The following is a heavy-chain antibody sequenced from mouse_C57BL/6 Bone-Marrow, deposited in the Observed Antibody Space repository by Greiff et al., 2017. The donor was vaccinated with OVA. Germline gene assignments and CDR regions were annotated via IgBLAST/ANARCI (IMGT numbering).Heavy chain of an antibody. D-gene: IGHD1-1*01. CDR1: GYSFTDYN. J-gene: IGHJ3*01. V-gene: IGHV1-39*01. CDR3: AREVLLRSRFAD. Sequence: VQLQQSGPELVKPGASVKISCKASGYSFTDYNMNWVKQSNGKSLEWIGVINLNYGTTSYNQKFKGKATLTVDQSSSTAYMQLNSLTSEDTAVYYCAREVLLRSRFADWGQGTLVTVSA. CDR2: INLNYGTT.